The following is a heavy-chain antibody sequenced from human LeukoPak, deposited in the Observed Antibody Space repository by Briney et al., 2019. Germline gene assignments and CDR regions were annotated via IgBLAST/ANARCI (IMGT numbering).Heavy chain of an antibody. CDR1: GXSFRGYY. D-gene: IGHD2-2*01. CDR3: ASTERCSTTCPLDY. CDR2: INHSGST. V-gene: IGHV4-34*01. J-gene: IGHJ4*02. Sequence: SETLSLTCAVYGXSFRGYYWSWIRQPPGKGQEWIGEINHSGSTYYNPSLKSRVTISLDTSMKKFSLKLNSVTAADTAVYYCASTERCSTTCPLDYWGQGTLVIVSS.